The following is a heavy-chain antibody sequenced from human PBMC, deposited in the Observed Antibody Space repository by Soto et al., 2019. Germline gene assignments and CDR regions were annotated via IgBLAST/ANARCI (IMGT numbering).Heavy chain of an antibody. D-gene: IGHD6-6*01. CDR3: ARAGRIAARLVVYYYYGMDV. CDR1: GGSIRSGGYY. CDR2: IYYSGST. Sequence: SETLSLTCTVSGGSIRSGGYYWSWIRQHPGKGLEWIGYIYYSGSTYYNPSLKSRVTIPVDTSKNQFSLKLSSVTAADTAVYYCARAGRIAARLVVYYYYGMDVWGQGTTVTVSS. V-gene: IGHV4-31*03. J-gene: IGHJ6*02.